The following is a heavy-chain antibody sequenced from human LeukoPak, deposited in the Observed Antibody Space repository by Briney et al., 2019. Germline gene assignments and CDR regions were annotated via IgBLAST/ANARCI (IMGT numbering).Heavy chain of an antibody. Sequence: PSETLPLTCAVYGGSFSGYYWSWIRQPPGKGLEWIGEINHSGSTNYNPSLKSRVTISVDTSKNQFSLKLSSVTAADTAVYCCASSSDILTGYPTFDYWGQGTLVTVSS. J-gene: IGHJ4*02. CDR2: INHSGST. CDR3: ASSSDILTGYPTFDY. CDR1: GGSFSGYY. D-gene: IGHD3-9*01. V-gene: IGHV4-34*01.